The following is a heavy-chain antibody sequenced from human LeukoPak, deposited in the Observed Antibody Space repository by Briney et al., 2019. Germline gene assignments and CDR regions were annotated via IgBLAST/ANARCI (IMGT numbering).Heavy chain of an antibody. CDR1: GFAFSNYG. J-gene: IGHJ4*02. Sequence: PGGSLRLSCAASGFAFSNYGMHWVRQAPGKGLEWVAAIWSDGNNKFYADSVKGRFTISRDNSENTLYLQMDSLRAEDTAVYYCAREYYYDSSGYASFGYWGQGTLVTVSS. D-gene: IGHD3-22*01. V-gene: IGHV3-33*01. CDR2: IWSDGNNK. CDR3: AREYYYDSSGYASFGY.